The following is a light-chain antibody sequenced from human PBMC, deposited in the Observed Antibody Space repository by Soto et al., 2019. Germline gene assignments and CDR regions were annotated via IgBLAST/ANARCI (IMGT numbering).Light chain of an antibody. J-gene: IGLJ1*01. CDR3: QVWDIMTDNYV. CDR1: NIGNKR. CDR2: YDS. Sequence: SYELTQPPSVSVAPEKTATITCGGDNIGNKRVHWHRQKPGQAPVLVISYDSDRPSGIPERFSGSNSGNTATLTISRVEAGDEADYYCQVWDIMTDNYVFGTGTKLTVL. V-gene: IGLV3-21*04.